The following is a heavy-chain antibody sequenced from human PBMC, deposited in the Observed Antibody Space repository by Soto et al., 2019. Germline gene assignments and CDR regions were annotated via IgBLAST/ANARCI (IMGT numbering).Heavy chain of an antibody. J-gene: IGHJ4*02. D-gene: IGHD5-12*01. CDR2: IYHSGST. CDR1: GGSISSGGYS. Sequence: SETLSLTCAVSGGSISSGGYSWSWIRQPPGKGLEWIGYIYHSGSTYYNPSLKSRVTISVDRSKNQFSLKLSSVTAADTAVYYCASRRYSGYDGGAWFDYWGQGTLVTVSS. V-gene: IGHV4-30-2*01. CDR3: ASRRYSGYDGGAWFDY.